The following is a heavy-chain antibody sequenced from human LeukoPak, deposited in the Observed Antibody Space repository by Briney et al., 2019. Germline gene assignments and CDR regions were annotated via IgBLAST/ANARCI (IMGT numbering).Heavy chain of an antibody. Sequence: GGSLRLSCAASGFTFSSYAMSWVRQAPGKGLEWVSGISGNGGSTYYVDSVKGRFTISRDNSKNTLYLQMNSLRAEDTAVYYCAKAFFGGEPFDYWGQGTLVTVSS. CDR1: GFTFSSYA. V-gene: IGHV3-23*01. J-gene: IGHJ4*02. D-gene: IGHD3-3*01. CDR2: ISGNGGST. CDR3: AKAFFGGEPFDY.